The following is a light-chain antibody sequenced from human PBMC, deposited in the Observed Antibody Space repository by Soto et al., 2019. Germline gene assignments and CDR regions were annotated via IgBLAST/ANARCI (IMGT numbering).Light chain of an antibody. J-gene: IGKJ1*01. V-gene: IGKV1-5*03. CDR2: KAS. Sequence: DIQMTQSPSTLSASVGDRVTITCRASQSISSWLAWYQQKPGKAPKLLIYKASSLQSGVPSRFSGSGSGTEFTFTISSLQPDDFATYYCKQYNSYSTFGQGTKVEIK. CDR3: KQYNSYST. CDR1: QSISSW.